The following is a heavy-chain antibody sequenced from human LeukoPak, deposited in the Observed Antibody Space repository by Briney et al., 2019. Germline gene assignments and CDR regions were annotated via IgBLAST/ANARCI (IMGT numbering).Heavy chain of an antibody. V-gene: IGHV3-11*04. CDR2: ISSSGDTI. D-gene: IGHD3-10*01. CDR3: ATTRRGFHAFDI. Sequence: GGSLRLSCAASGFTFSDYCMSWIRQAPGKGLEGVSYISSSGDTIYYADSVKGRFTISRDNAKNSLYLQMNSLRAEDTAVYYCATTRRGFHAFDIWGQGTMVTVSS. CDR1: GFTFSDYC. J-gene: IGHJ3*02.